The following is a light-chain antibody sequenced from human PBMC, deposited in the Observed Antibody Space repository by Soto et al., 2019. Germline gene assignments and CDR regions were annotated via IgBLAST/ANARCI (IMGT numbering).Light chain of an antibody. CDR1: SSDVGSYNL. CDR2: EGS. Sequence: QSALTQPASVSGSPGQSITISCTGTSSDVGSYNLVSWYQQHPGKAPKLMIYEGSKRPSGVSNRFSGSKSGNTASLTISGLQAEDEADYYCCSYAARSSVVFGGGTQLTVL. J-gene: IGLJ2*01. CDR3: CSYAARSSVV. V-gene: IGLV2-23*01.